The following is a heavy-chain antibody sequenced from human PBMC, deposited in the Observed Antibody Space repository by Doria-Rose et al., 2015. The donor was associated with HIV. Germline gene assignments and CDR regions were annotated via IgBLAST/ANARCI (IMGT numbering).Heavy chain of an antibody. Sequence: SGPVLVKPTETLTLTCTASGVSLSSPGMGVSWIRQPPGKALEWPANIFSDDERSYKTSLKSRLTISRGTSKSQVVLTMTDRDPVDTATYYCARIKSSRWYHKYYFDFWGQGTLVIVSA. J-gene: IGHJ4*02. CDR1: GVSLSSPGMG. CDR2: IFSDDER. V-gene: IGHV2-26*01. D-gene: IGHD6-13*01. CDR3: ARIKSSRWYHKYYFDF.